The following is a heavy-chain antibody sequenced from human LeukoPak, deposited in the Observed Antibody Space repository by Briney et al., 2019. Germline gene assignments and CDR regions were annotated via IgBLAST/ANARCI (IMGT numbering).Heavy chain of an antibody. CDR2: IYSGGST. V-gene: IGHV3-53*05. D-gene: IGHD3-22*01. J-gene: IGHJ4*02. Sequence: GGSLRLSCAASGFTVSANDMSWVRQAPGKGLEWASVIYSGGSTYYADSVKGRFTISRDNSKNTLYLQMSSLRAEDTAVYYCASEGISSGYYDFDYWGQGTLVTVSS. CDR1: GFTVSAND. CDR3: ASEGISSGYYDFDY.